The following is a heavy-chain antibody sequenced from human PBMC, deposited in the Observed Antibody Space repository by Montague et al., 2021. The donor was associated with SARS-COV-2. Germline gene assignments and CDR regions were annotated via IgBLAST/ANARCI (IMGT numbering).Heavy chain of an antibody. V-gene: IGHV4-39*01. J-gene: IGHJ4*02. CDR1: DGSISSSFYY. CDR3: AGHVSAVAGTYRLHYFDY. Sequence: SETLSLTCTVSDGSISSSFYYWGWIRQPPGKGLEWIGSIYYSGSTYYDPSLKSRVTISVDTSKNQFSLKLSSVTAADTAVYYCAGHVSAVAGTYRLHYFDYWGQGTLVTVSS. D-gene: IGHD6-19*01. CDR2: IYYSGST.